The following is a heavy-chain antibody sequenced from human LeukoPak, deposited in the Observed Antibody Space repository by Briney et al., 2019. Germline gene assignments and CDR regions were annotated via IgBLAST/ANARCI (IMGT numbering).Heavy chain of an antibody. D-gene: IGHD4/OR15-4a*01. CDR2: INHSGTT. J-gene: IGHJ4*02. CDR1: NGSFSDYY. V-gene: IGHV4-34*01. CDR3: ARDCDGAVDY. Sequence: SETLSLTCAVYNGSFSDYYWTWIRQPPGKGLEWIGEINHSGTTNYNPSLKSRVTISLDTSKNQFSLKLSSVTAADTAVFYCARDCDGAVDYWGQGTLVTVSS.